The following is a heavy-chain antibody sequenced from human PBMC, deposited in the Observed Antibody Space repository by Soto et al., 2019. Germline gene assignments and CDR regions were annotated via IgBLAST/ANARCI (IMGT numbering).Heavy chain of an antibody. Sequence: EVQLLESGGGLVQPGGSLRLSCAASGFTFSSYAMSWVRQAPGKGLEWVSAISGSGGSTYYADSVKGRFTISRDNSKNTLYLQMNSLRAEDTAVYYCARGRIAATYYFDYWGQGTLVTVSS. CDR2: ISGSGGST. V-gene: IGHV3-23*01. D-gene: IGHD6-13*01. CDR3: ARGRIAATYYFDY. J-gene: IGHJ4*02. CDR1: GFTFSSYA.